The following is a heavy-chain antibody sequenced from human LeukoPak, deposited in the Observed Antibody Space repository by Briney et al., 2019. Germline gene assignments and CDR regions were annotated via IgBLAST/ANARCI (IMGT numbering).Heavy chain of an antibody. CDR2: INPNSGDT. Sequence: GASVKVSCKASGYTFTGYYLHWVRQAPGQGLEWMGWINPNSGDTNYAQKFQGRVTMTRDTSISTAYMELSRLRSDDTAVYFCARVYSSSLVYWGQGTLVTVSS. J-gene: IGHJ4*02. CDR1: GYTFTGYY. D-gene: IGHD6-6*01. CDR3: ARVYSSSLVY. V-gene: IGHV1-2*02.